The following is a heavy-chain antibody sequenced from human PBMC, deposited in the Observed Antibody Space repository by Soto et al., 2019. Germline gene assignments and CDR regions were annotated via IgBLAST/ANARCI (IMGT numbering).Heavy chain of an antibody. V-gene: IGHV1-58*02. CDR2: IILSLGKA. CDR3: AREIATTGTNWFDP. J-gene: IGHJ5*02. D-gene: IGHD6-13*01. CDR1: GFTFSSSG. Sequence: SVKVSCKASGFTFSSSGIHWVRQARGQRLEWIGWIILSLGKANYAQKFQGRVTITRDESTSTAYMELSSLRSEDTAVYYCAREIATTGTNWFDPWGQGTLVTSPQ.